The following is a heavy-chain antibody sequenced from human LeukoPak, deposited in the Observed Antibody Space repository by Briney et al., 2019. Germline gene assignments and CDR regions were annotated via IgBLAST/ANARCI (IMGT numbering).Heavy chain of an antibody. CDR3: AKDPGTATRGFHMDV. D-gene: IGHD6-13*01. Sequence: GGSLRLSCAASGFTFSNYDMHWVRQSPGKGLEWLSLIWSDGKIEQYAASVEGRITISRDNSKNTVYLQMDSLRGEDTAVYYCAKDPGTATRGFHMDVWGKGTRVTVSS. V-gene: IGHV3-30*02. J-gene: IGHJ6*03. CDR2: IWSDGKIE. CDR1: GFTFSNYD.